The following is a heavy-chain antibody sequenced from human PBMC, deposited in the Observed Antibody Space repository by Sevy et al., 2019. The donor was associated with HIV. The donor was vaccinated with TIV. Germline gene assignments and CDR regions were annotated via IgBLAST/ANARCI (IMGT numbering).Heavy chain of an antibody. D-gene: IGHD2-2*02. J-gene: IGHJ6*02. CDR3: ARPTSGLSEYEPLDTARFYGMDV. V-gene: IGHV3-21*01. CDR2: ITSSSSFI. CDR1: GFTFRSYS. Sequence: GGSLRLSCAASGFTFRSYSMNWVRQAPGRGLEWVSSITSSSSFIFYADSVKGRFTITRVNAKNSLFLKMNSLRAEDTAVYYCARPTSGLSEYEPLDTARFYGMDVWGQGTTVTVSS.